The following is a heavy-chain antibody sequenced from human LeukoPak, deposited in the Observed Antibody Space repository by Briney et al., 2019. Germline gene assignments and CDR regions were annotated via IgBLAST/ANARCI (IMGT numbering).Heavy chain of an antibody. CDR3: AKFHCTNGVCYSYYYYGMDV. V-gene: IGHV3-23*01. CDR1: GVTLSSYA. CDR2: ISSSGSGGNT. J-gene: IGHJ6*02. D-gene: IGHD2-8*01. Sequence: GGSLRLSCAASGVTLSSYAMSWARQAPGKGLEWVSGISSSGSGGNTYYADSVKGRFTISRDNSKNTLYLQMNSLRAEDTAVYYCAKFHCTNGVCYSYYYYGMDVWGQGTTVTVSS.